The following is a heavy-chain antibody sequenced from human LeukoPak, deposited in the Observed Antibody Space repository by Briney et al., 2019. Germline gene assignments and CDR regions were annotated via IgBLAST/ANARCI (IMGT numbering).Heavy chain of an antibody. V-gene: IGHV5-51*01. Sequence: GESLKISCQGSGYSFTTYWIAWVRQMPGKSLEWMGVIYPGDSDTKYSPSSQGQVTISVDKSINTAYLQWNSLKAPDTAMYYCARLGYDGIDYWGQGTLVTVSS. CDR2: IYPGDSDT. CDR3: ARLGYDGIDY. CDR1: GYSFTTYW. D-gene: IGHD3-3*01. J-gene: IGHJ4*02.